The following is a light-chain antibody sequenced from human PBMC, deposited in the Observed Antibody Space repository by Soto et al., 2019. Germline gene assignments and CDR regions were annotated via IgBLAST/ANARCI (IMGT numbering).Light chain of an antibody. CDR1: QSVSNNY. J-gene: IGKJ5*01. Sequence: EIVLAQSPGTLSLSPGGRATLSCRASQSVSNNYLAWYQQKPGQAPRLLIYGASNRATGIPDRFSGSGSGTDFTLTISSLESEDFAVYYCQQRSNFITFGQGTRLEIK. CDR3: QQRSNFIT. CDR2: GAS. V-gene: IGKV3D-20*02.